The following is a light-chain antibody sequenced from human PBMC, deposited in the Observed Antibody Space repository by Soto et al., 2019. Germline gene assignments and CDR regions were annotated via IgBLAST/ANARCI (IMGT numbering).Light chain of an antibody. CDR3: RSYTSSSTLVV. CDR1: SSDVGGYNY. CDR2: DVS. V-gene: IGLV2-14*01. Sequence: QSALTQPASVSGSPGQSITISCTGTSSDVGGYNYVSWCQQHPGKAPKLMIYDVSNRPSGVSNRFSGSKSGNTASLTISGLQAEDEADYYCRSYTSSSTLVVFGTGTKLTVL. J-gene: IGLJ1*01.